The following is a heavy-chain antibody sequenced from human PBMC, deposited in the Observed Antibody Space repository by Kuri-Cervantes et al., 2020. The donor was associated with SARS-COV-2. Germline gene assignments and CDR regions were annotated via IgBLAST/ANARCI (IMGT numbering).Heavy chain of an antibody. CDR2: IYHSGST. Sequence: GSLRLSCTVSGGSISSYYWSWIRQPPGKGLEWIGSIYHSGSTYYNPSLKSRVTISVDTSKNQFSLKLSSVTAADTAVYYCARDNGGSYPYYYYGMDVWGQGTTVTVSS. CDR3: ARDNGGSYPYYYYGMDV. CDR1: GGSISSYY. J-gene: IGHJ6*02. V-gene: IGHV4-59*01. D-gene: IGHD1-26*01.